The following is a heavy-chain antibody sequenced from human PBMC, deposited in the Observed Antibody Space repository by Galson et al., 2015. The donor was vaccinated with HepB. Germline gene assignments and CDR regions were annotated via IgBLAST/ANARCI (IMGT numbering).Heavy chain of an antibody. CDR2: INPNSGGT. Sequence: SVKVSCKASGYTFTSYYMHWVRQAPGQGLEWMGWINPNSGGTNYAQKFQGRVTMTRDTSISTAYMELSRLRSDDTAVYYCARDNGYSGYENRDFDYWGQGTLVTVSS. J-gene: IGHJ4*02. CDR1: GYTFTSYY. D-gene: IGHD5-12*01. CDR3: ARDNGYSGYENRDFDY. V-gene: IGHV1-2*02.